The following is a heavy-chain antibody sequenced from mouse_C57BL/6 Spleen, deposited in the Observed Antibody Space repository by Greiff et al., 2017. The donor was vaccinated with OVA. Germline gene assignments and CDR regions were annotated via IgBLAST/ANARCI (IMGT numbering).Heavy chain of an antibody. D-gene: IGHD2-4*01. V-gene: IGHV1-26*01. CDR1: GYTFTDYY. CDR3: ARGSYYDYDEAWFAY. CDR2: INPNNGGT. J-gene: IGHJ3*01. Sequence: EVQLHQSGPELVKPGASVKISCKASGYTFTDYYMNWVKQSHGKSLEWIGDINPNNGGTSYNQKFKGKATLTVDKSSSTAYMELRSLTSEDSAVYYCARGSYYDYDEAWFAYWGQGTLVTVSA.